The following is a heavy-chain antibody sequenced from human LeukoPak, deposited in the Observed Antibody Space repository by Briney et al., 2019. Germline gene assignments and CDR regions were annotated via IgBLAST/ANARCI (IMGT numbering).Heavy chain of an antibody. CDR3: ARVTYYDSSGYHGNAFDI. V-gene: IGHV1-2*02. J-gene: IGHJ3*02. CDR2: INPKSGGT. CDR1: GYSFTGYY. Sequence: ASVKVSCKASGYSFTGYYIHWVRQAPGQGLEWMGGINPKSGGTNYAQKFQGGITMTRDTSITTTYMELSRRRSDDTAVYYCARVTYYDSSGYHGNAFDIWGQGTMVTVSS. D-gene: IGHD3-22*01.